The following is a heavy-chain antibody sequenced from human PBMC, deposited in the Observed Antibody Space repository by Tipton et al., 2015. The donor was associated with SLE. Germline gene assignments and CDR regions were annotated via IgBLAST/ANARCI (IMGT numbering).Heavy chain of an antibody. CDR3: ARGPYCSGDTCYSDFYYGMDI. D-gene: IGHD2-15*01. CDR1: GFTFSSYS. J-gene: IGHJ6*02. Sequence: SLRLSCAASGFTFSSYSMNWVRQAPGKGLEWVSSISSSSSYIYYADSVKGRFTISRDNAKNSLYLQMNSLRAEDTAVYYCARGPYCSGDTCYSDFYYGMDIWGQGTTVTVSS. CDR2: ISSSSSYI. V-gene: IGHV3-21*01.